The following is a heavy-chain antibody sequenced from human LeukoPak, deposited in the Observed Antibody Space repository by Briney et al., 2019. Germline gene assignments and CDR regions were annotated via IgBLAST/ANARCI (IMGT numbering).Heavy chain of an antibody. Sequence: SGGSLRLSCAASGFTFSSYSMNWVRQAPGKGLEWGSSISSRSSYIYYADSVKGRFTISRDNAKNSLYLQMNSLRAEDTAVYYCARASTEFYYYDSSGRKGGDYWGQGTLVTVSS. CDR1: GFTFSSYS. V-gene: IGHV3-21*01. J-gene: IGHJ4*02. CDR2: ISSRSSYI. D-gene: IGHD3-22*01. CDR3: ARASTEFYYYDSSGRKGGDY.